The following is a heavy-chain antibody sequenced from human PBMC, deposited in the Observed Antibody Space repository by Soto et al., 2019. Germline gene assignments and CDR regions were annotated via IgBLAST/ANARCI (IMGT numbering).Heavy chain of an antibody. CDR3: AKFRVARALDI. V-gene: IGHV3-23*01. D-gene: IGHD5-12*01. Sequence: SCAACGVKVSSSAMSWVRQAPGKGLEWVSAISGSGGSTYYADSVKGRFTISRDNSKNTLYLQMNSLRAEDTAVYYSAKFRVARALDICGQAPMVT. CDR2: ISGSGGST. CDR1: GVKVSSSA. J-gene: IGHJ3*02.